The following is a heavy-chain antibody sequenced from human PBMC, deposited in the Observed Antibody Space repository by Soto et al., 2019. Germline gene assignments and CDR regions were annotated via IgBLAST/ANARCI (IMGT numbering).Heavy chain of an antibody. Sequence: QVQLVQSGAEVKKPGASVKVSCKASGYTFTSYAIHWVRQAPGQRLEWMGWINAGNGNTKYSQKFQGRVTITRDTSASTAYMELSSLRSEETAVYYCARDLAFGLSDYWGQGTLVTVSS. V-gene: IGHV1-3*01. CDR1: GYTFTSYA. D-gene: IGHD3-10*01. CDR2: INAGNGNT. J-gene: IGHJ4*02. CDR3: ARDLAFGLSDY.